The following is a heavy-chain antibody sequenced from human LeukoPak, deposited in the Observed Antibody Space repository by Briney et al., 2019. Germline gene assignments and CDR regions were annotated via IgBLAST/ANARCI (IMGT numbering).Heavy chain of an antibody. CDR1: GGTFSSYA. Sequence: GASVKVSCKASGGTFSSYAISWVRQAPGQGLEWMGRIIPILGIANYAQKFQGRVTITADKSTSTAYMELSSLRSEDTAVYYCAREWIAAAGPRGIDYWGQGTLVTVSS. V-gene: IGHV1-69*04. CDR2: IIPILGIA. J-gene: IGHJ4*02. D-gene: IGHD6-13*01. CDR3: AREWIAAAGPRGIDY.